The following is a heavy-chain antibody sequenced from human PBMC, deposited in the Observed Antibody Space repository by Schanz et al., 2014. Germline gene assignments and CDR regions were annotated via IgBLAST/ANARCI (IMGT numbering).Heavy chain of an antibody. Sequence: QVQLVQSGAEVKKPGASVKVSCKASGYTFTGHYMHWVRQAPGQGLEWMGRINPNSGGTNYAQKFQGRFPMTWDPSPSTAYMELRRLRSDDTAIYYCARDGHSSNWRSYFFYGLDVWGQGTTVTVSS. D-gene: IGHD6-13*01. J-gene: IGHJ6*02. CDR1: GYTFTGHY. V-gene: IGHV1-2*06. CDR3: ARDGHSSNWRSYFFYGLDV. CDR2: INPNSGGT.